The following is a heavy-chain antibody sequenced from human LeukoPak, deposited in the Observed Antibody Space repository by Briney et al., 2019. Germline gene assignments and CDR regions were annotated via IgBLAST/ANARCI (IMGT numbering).Heavy chain of an antibody. Sequence: SETLSLPCTVSGGSISSYYWSWIRQPPGKGLEWIGYIYYSGSTNYNPSLKSRVTISVDTSKNQFSLKLSSVTAADTAVYYCARSRSGYYPWGQGTLVTVSS. V-gene: IGHV4-59*01. D-gene: IGHD3-22*01. CDR1: GGSISSYY. J-gene: IGHJ5*02. CDR2: IYYSGST. CDR3: ARSRSGYYP.